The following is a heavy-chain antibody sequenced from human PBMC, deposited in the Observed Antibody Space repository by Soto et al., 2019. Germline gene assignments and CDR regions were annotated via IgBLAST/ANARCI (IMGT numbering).Heavy chain of an antibody. D-gene: IGHD2-2*01. V-gene: IGHV3-15*07. J-gene: IGHJ6*02. Sequence: GGSLRLSCSASGFTFSNACMNWVRQAPGKGLEWVGRIKSKTDGGTTDYAAPVKGRFTISRDDSKNTLYLQMNSLKTEDTAVYYCTTVPIEYGDYYYGMDVWGQGTTVTVSS. CDR1: GFTFSNAC. CDR3: TTVPIEYGDYYYGMDV. CDR2: IKSKTDGGTT.